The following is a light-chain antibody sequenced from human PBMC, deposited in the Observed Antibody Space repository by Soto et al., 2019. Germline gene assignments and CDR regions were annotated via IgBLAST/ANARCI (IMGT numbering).Light chain of an antibody. Sequence: EIVLTQSPGTLSLSPGERATLSCRASQSLSNNYLAWYRQKPGPSPNLLIYVASSRATGVPDRFSGSGSGTDFTLTISRLEPEDFSVYYCQQYDNSPWTFGQGTRLEIK. CDR1: QSLSNNY. CDR2: VAS. CDR3: QQYDNSPWT. J-gene: IGKJ1*01. V-gene: IGKV3-20*01.